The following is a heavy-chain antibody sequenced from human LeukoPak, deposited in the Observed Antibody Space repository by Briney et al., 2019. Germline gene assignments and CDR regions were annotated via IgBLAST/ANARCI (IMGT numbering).Heavy chain of an antibody. J-gene: IGHJ4*02. CDR3: AKGDSSGYSLGC. D-gene: IGHD3-22*01. V-gene: IGHV3-72*01. CDR1: GFTFSDHY. CDR2: SRNKANSYTT. Sequence: GGSLRLSCTASGFTFSDHYMDWVRQAPGKGLEWVARSRNKANSYTTEYAASVKGRFSISRDDSKNSLYLQMNSLKTEDTAVYYCAKGDSSGYSLGCWGQGTLVTVSS.